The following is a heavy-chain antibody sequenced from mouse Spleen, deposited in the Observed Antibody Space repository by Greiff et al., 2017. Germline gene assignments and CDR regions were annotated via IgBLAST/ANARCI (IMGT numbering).Heavy chain of an antibody. D-gene: IGHD5-5*01. V-gene: IGHV5-9*01. CDR3: ASLPYYYAMDY. CDR2: ISSGGGNT. Sequence: EVMLVESGGGLVKRGGSLKLSCAASGFTFSSYAMSWVRQTPEKRLEWVATISSGGGNTYYPDSVKGRFTISRDNAKNTLYLQMSSLKSEDTAMYYCASLPYYYAMDYWGQGTSVTVSS. J-gene: IGHJ4*01. CDR1: GFTFSSYA.